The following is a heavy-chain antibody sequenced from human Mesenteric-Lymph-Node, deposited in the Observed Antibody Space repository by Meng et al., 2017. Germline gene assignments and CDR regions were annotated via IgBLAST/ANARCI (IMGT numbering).Heavy chain of an antibody. V-gene: IGHV1-2*02. Sequence: ASVKVSCKASGYTFTGYYMHWVRQAPGQGLEWMGWINPNSGGTNYAQKFQGRVTMTRDTSISTAYMELSSLRSEDTAVYYCAREEDTAMGYYYYYGMDVWGQGTTVTVSS. CDR1: GYTFTGYY. D-gene: IGHD5-18*01. CDR3: AREEDTAMGYYYYYGMDV. J-gene: IGHJ6*02. CDR2: INPNSGGT.